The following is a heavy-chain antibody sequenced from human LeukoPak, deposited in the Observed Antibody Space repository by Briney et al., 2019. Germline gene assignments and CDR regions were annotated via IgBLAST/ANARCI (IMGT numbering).Heavy chain of an antibody. CDR1: GFTFSSYA. D-gene: IGHD3-22*01. CDR3: AKVMSSGYYYFDY. CDR2: ISGSGGST. V-gene: IGHV3-23*01. Sequence: PGGSLRLSCAASGFTFSSYAMSWVCQAPGKGLEWVSAISGSGGSTYYADSVKGRFTISRDNSKNMLYLQMNSLRAEDTAVYYCAKVMSSGYYYFDYWAREPWSPSPQ. J-gene: IGHJ4*02.